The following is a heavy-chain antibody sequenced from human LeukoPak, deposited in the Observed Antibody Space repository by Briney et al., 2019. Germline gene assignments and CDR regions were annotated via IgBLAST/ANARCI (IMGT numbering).Heavy chain of an antibody. J-gene: IGHJ6*02. CDR3: AKDLDILTGLYYYYAMDV. V-gene: IGHV3-21*04. CDR1: GFTFSSYA. CDR2: ISSSSSYI. Sequence: PGGSLRLSCAASGFTFSSYAMSWVRQAPGKGLEWVSSISSSSSYIYYADSVKGRFTISRDNAKNSLYLQMNSLRAEDTAVYYCAKDLDILTGLYYYYAMDVWGQGTTVTVSS. D-gene: IGHD3-9*01.